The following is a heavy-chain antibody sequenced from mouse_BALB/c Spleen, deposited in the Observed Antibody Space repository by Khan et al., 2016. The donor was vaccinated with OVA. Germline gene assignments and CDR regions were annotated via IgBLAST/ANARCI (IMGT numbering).Heavy chain of an antibody. V-gene: IGHV3-2*02. CDR2: ISYSGNT. CDR3: AEIYGGDFDY. D-gene: IGHD1-1*01. CDR1: GYSITSDYA. J-gene: IGHJ2*01. Sequence: EVQLQESGPGLVKPSQSLSLTCTVTGYSITSDYAWNWIRQFPGNKLEWMGYISYSGNTKYNPSLKSRIFITRDSSKKQFFLQLNSVTTEDTATCDCAEIYGGDFDYWGQGTTLTVSS.